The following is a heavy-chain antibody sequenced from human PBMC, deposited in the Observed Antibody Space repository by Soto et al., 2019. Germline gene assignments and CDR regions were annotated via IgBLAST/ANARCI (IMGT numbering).Heavy chain of an antibody. J-gene: IGHJ5*02. CDR3: ARLFTFGVWYWVDP. CDR1: GGSINSYW. D-gene: IGHD3-16*01. Sequence: SETLSLTCTVSGGSINSYWWSWIRQPAGKGLEGIGRVYSSGTTDYNPSLNSRATMSVETSKNQFSLKLSSVTAADTAVYYCARLFTFGVWYWVDPWGQGTLVTVSS. V-gene: IGHV4-4*07. CDR2: VYSSGTT.